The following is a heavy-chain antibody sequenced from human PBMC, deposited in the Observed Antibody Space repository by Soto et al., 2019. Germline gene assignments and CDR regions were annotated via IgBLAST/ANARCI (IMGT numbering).Heavy chain of an antibody. D-gene: IGHD2-8*01. J-gene: IGHJ4*02. Sequence: SETLSLTCTVSGGSISSYYWSWIRQPPGKGLEWIGYIYYSGSPNYNPSLKSRVTISVDTSKNQFSLRLTSVTAADTAVYYCARQWGATFDYWGQGTLVTVSS. CDR1: GGSISSYY. V-gene: IGHV4-59*01. CDR3: ARQWGATFDY. CDR2: IYYSGSP.